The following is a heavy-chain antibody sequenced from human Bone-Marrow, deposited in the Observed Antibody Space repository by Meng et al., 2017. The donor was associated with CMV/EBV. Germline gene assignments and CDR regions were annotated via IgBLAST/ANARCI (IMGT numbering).Heavy chain of an antibody. D-gene: IGHD6-13*01. J-gene: IGHJ4*01. V-gene: IGHV3-7*01. CDR3: AREVGIAAAGPKGVFDY. Sequence: LSLTCAASGLTFSRYWMSWVRQAPGKGLEWVANIKEDGSEKYYVDSVKGRFTISRDNAKNSLYLQMNSLRAEDTAVYYCAREVGIAAAGPKGVFDYWGHGTRVTVSS. CDR1: GLTFSRYW. CDR2: IKEDGSEK.